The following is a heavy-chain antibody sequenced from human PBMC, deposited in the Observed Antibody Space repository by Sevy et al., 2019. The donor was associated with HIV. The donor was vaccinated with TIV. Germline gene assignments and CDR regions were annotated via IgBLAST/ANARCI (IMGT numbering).Heavy chain of an antibody. CDR2: ISGSGGST. V-gene: IGHV3-23*01. Sequence: GGSLRLSCAASGFTFSSYAMSWVRQAPGKGLEWVSAISGSGGSTYYADSVKGRFTISRDNSKNTLYLQMNSLRAEDTAVYYCAKIVVPAAILDDAFDIWGQGTMVTVSS. CDR1: GFTFSSYA. CDR3: AKIVVPAAILDDAFDI. D-gene: IGHD2-2*02. J-gene: IGHJ3*02.